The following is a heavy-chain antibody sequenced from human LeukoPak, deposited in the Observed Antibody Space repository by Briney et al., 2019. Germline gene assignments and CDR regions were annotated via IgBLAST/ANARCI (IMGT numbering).Heavy chain of an antibody. Sequence: GGSLRLSCAASGFTFSSYSMNWVRQAPGKGLEWVSVISGSGGSTYYADSVKGRFTISRDNSKNTLYLQMNSLRAEDTAVYYCAKVYCSSTSCYYNWFDPWGQGTLVTVSS. CDR3: AKVYCSSTSCYYNWFDP. J-gene: IGHJ5*02. V-gene: IGHV3-23*01. D-gene: IGHD2-2*01. CDR1: GFTFSSYS. CDR2: ISGSGGST.